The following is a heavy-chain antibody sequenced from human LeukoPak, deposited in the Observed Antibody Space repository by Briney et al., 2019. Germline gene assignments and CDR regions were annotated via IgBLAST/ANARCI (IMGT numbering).Heavy chain of an antibody. CDR3: ARGSKRGAARPIPRNWFDP. V-gene: IGHV4-38-2*02. J-gene: IGHJ5*02. D-gene: IGHD6-6*01. CDR2: IYHSGST. CDR1: GYSISSGYY. Sequence: PSETLSLTCTVSGYSISSGYYWGWIRQPPGKGLEWIGSIYHSGSTYYNPSLKSRVTISVDTSKNQFSLKLSSVTAADTAVYYCARGSKRGAARPIPRNWFDPWGQGTLVTVSS.